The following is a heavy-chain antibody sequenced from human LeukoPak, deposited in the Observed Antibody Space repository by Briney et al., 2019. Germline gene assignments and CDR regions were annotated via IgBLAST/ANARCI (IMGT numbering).Heavy chain of an antibody. Sequence: GGSLRLSCAASGFTFSSYTMNWVRQAPGKGLEWVSYISSSSGTIYYADSVKGRFTISRDNSKNTLYLQMNSLRAEDTAVYYCATNPGATWYWGQGTLVTVSS. CDR1: GFTFSSYT. V-gene: IGHV3-48*01. CDR3: ATNPGATWY. D-gene: IGHD1-26*01. J-gene: IGHJ4*02. CDR2: ISSSSGTI.